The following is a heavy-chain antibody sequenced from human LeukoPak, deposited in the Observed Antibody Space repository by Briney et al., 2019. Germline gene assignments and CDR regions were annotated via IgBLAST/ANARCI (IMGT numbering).Heavy chain of an antibody. CDR1: EFSVGSNY. D-gene: IGHD3-3*01. J-gene: IGHJ4*02. CDR2: IYSGGST. CDR3: TKGLGVVIDFLLFDS. Sequence: GGSLRLSCAASEFSVGSNYMIWVRQAPGKGLEWVSLIYSGGSTYYADSVKGRFTISRDNSKNTVDLQMNSLRAEDTALYYCTKGLGVVIDFLLFDSWGQGTLVTVSS. V-gene: IGHV3-66*01.